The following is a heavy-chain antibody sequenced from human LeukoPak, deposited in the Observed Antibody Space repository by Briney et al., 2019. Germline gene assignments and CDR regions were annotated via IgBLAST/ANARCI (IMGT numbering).Heavy chain of an antibody. CDR3: ARDKGGYDKSVGYFDY. J-gene: IGHJ4*02. CDR2: ISYDGSNK. Sequence: GGSLRLSCAASGFTLSSYGMHWVRQAPGKGLEWVAVISYDGSNKYYADSVKGRFTISRDNSKNTLYLQMNSLRAEDTAVYYCARDKGGYDKSVGYFDYWGQGTLVTVSS. V-gene: IGHV3-30*03. CDR1: GFTLSSYG. D-gene: IGHD5-12*01.